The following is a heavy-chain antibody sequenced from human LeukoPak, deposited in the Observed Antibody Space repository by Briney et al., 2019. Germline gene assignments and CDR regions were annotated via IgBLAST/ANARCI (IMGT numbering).Heavy chain of an antibody. J-gene: IGHJ6*02. CDR2: IIPILGIA. CDR3: ARVQQWELLRWDYYYGMDV. CDR1: GGTFSSYA. Sequence: ASVKVSCKASGGTFSSYAISWVRQAPGQGREWMGRIIPILGIANYAQKFQGRVTITADKSTSTAYMELSSLRSEDTAVYYCARVQQWELLRWDYYYGMDVWGQGTTVTVSS. D-gene: IGHD1-26*01. V-gene: IGHV1-69*04.